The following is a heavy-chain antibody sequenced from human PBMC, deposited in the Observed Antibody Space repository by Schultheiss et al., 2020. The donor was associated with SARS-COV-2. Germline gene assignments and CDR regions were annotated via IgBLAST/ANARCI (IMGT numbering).Heavy chain of an antibody. V-gene: IGHV4-59*12. D-gene: IGHD2-21*02. CDR1: GGSISGDY. J-gene: IGHJ2*01. Sequence: SQTLSLTCTVSGGSISGDYWSWIRQPPGKGLEWIGYISDSGSTNYNPSLKSRVTMSVDTSKNQFSLKLNSVTAADTAVYYCARGNVVVTHWYFDLWGRGTLVTVS. CDR2: ISDSGST. CDR3: ARGNVVVTHWYFDL.